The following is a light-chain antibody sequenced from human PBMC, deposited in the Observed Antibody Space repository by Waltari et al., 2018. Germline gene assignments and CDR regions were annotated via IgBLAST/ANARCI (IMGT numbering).Light chain of an antibody. CDR2: EVT. J-gene: IGLJ3*02. CDR1: SSDVGGYNY. V-gene: IGLV2-8*01. Sequence: QSALTQPPSASGSPGPSVTIPCTGTSSDVGGYNYVSWYQQHPGKAPKLMIYEVTKRPSGVPDRFAGSKSGNTASLTVSGLQAEDEADYYCSSYEGSNNLVFGGGTKVTVL. CDR3: SSYEGSNNLV.